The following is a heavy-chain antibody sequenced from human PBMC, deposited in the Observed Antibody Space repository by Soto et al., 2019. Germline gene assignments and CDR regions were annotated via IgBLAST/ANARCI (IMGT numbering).Heavy chain of an antibody. V-gene: IGHV1-69*02. Sequence: QVQLVQSGAEVKKPGSSVKVSCKASGGTFSSYTISWVRQAPGQGLEWMGRIIPILGIANYAQKFQGRVTITADKSTSTAYMELSSLRSEDMAVYYCASRLSYSYGSDAFDIWGQGTMVTVSS. D-gene: IGHD5-18*01. CDR2: IIPILGIA. J-gene: IGHJ3*02. CDR1: GGTFSSYT. CDR3: ASRLSYSYGSDAFDI.